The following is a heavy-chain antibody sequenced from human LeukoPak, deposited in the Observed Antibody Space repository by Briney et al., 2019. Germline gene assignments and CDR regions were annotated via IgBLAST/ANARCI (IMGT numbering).Heavy chain of an antibody. CDR1: GFTFSDYY. CDR2: IYYSGST. D-gene: IGHD3-22*01. CDR3: ARGTYYYDSSGFSI. V-gene: IGHV4-59*08. Sequence: TTGGSLRLSCAASGFTFSDYYWSWIRQPPGKGLEWIGYIYYSGSTNYNPSLKSRVTISVDTSKNQFSLKLSSVTAADTAVYYCARGTYYYDSSGFSIWGQGTTVTVSS. J-gene: IGHJ3*02.